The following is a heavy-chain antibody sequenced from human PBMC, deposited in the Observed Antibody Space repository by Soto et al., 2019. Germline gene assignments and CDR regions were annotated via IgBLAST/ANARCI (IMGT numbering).Heavy chain of an antibody. CDR3: ARSRDGYNRY. V-gene: IGHV1-69*13. CDR1: GGTFSSYA. CDR2: IIPIFGTA. J-gene: IGHJ4*02. Sequence: ASVKVFCKASGGTFSSYAISWVRQAPGQGLEWMGGIIPIFGTANYAQKFQGRVTITADESTSTAYMELSSLRSEDTAVYYCARSRDGYNRYWGQGTLVTVSS. D-gene: IGHD5-12*01.